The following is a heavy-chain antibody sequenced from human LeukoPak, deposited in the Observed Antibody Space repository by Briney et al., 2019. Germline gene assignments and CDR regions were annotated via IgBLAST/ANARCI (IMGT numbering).Heavy chain of an antibody. D-gene: IGHD2-2*01. V-gene: IGHV3-30*18. CDR1: VFIFSSYG. Sequence: GGSLRLSCAASVFIFSSYGMHWVRQAPGKGLEWVAVISYDGSNKYYADSVKGRFTISRDNSKNTLYLQMNSLRAEDTAVYYCAKDLHSSSHLYFDYWCQGTLVTVSS. CDR2: ISYDGSNK. CDR3: AKDLHSSSHLYFDY. J-gene: IGHJ4*02.